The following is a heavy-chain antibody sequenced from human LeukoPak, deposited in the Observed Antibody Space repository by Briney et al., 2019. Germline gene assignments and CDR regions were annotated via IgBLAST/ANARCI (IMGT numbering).Heavy chain of an antibody. J-gene: IGHJ4*02. Sequence: SETLSLTCAVYGGSFSGYYWSWIRQPPGKGLEWIGYIYYSGSTNYNPSLKSRVTISVDTSKNQFSLKLSSVTAADTAVYYCAREVVGAKAPDYWGQGTLVTVSS. CDR2: IYYSGST. CDR3: AREVVGAKAPDY. D-gene: IGHD1-26*01. CDR1: GGSFSGYY. V-gene: IGHV4-34*11.